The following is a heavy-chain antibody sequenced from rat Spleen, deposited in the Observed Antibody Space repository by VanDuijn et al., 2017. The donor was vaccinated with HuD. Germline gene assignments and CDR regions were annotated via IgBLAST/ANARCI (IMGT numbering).Heavy chain of an antibody. CDR1: GFTFNNYW. J-gene: IGHJ3*01. Sequence: EVQLVESGGGLVQPGRSLKLSCVASGFTFNNYWMTWIRQAPGKGLEWVASITNTGGSTYYPDSVKGRFTISRDNAISTLYLQMNSLRSEDTATYYCTSGGARGLDWFAYWGQGTLVTVSS. CDR2: ITNTGGST. CDR3: TSGGARGLDWFAY. V-gene: IGHV5-31*01. D-gene: IGHD4-4*01.